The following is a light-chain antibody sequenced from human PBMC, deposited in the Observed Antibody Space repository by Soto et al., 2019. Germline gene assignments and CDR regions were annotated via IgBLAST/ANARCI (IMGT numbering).Light chain of an antibody. J-gene: IGLJ1*01. V-gene: IGLV2-14*01. CDR3: TSYTSSSIFYV. CDR2: EAS. Sequence: QSVLTKPASVYGSHGQSITISCTGTSSDVGGYNFVSWFQHHPSKASKVMIYEASTRPSGFSNRFSGSKSGNTASLTISGLQAEDEADYYCTSYTSSSIFYVFGTGTKLTVL. CDR1: SSDVGGYNF.